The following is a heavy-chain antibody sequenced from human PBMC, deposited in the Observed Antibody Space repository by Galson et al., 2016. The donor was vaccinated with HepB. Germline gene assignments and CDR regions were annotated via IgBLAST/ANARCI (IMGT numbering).Heavy chain of an antibody. J-gene: IGHJ3*02. CDR3: ARPGYCSGSSCYVPFDI. CDR2: INNDGSNT. CDR1: GFTFSSYW. D-gene: IGHD2-15*01. V-gene: IGHV3-74*03. Sequence: SLRLSCAASGFTFSSYWMNWVRQAPGKGLVWVSRINNDGSNTTYADPVKGRFTISRDNAKNTLYLQMSSLRAEDTAVYYCARPGYCSGSSCYVPFDIWGQGTMATVPS.